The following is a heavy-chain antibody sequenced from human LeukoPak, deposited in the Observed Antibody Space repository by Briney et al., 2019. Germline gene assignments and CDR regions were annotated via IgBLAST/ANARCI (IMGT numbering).Heavy chain of an antibody. V-gene: IGHV4-34*01. CDR2: INHSGST. Sequence: PSETLSLTCAVYGGSFSGYYWSWIRQPPGKGLEWIGEINHSGSTNYNPSLKSRVTISVDTSKNQFSLKLSSVTAADTAVYYCARGNRIIVATTYYYYYYGMDVWGQGTAVTVSS. J-gene: IGHJ6*02. D-gene: IGHD5-12*01. CDR3: ARGNRIIVATTYYYYYYGMDV. CDR1: GGSFSGYY.